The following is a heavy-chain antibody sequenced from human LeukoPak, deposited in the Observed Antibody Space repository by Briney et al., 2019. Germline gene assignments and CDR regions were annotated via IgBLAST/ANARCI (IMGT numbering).Heavy chain of an antibody. Sequence: ASVRVSCKASGYTFTSYGISWVRQAPGQGLEWMGWISAYNGNTNYAQKLQGRVTMTTDTSTSTAYMELRSLRSDDTAVYYCARKYIDTNWFDPWGQGTLVTVSS. CDR2: ISAYNGNT. J-gene: IGHJ5*02. D-gene: IGHD6-6*01. CDR1: GYTFTSYG. CDR3: ARKYIDTNWFDP. V-gene: IGHV1-18*01.